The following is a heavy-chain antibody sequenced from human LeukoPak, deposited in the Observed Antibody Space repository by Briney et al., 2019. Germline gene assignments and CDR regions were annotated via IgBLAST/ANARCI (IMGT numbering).Heavy chain of an antibody. CDR1: GFTFNRCW. J-gene: IGHJ4*02. Sequence: PGGSLRLSCVVSGFTFNRCWMNWVRQAPGKGLEWVSSISSSSSYIYYADSVKGRFTISRDNAKNSLYLQMNSLRAEDTAVYYCARETVNSGYDSWGQGTLVTVSS. V-gene: IGHV3-21*01. CDR2: ISSSSSYI. D-gene: IGHD5-12*01. CDR3: ARETVNSGYDS.